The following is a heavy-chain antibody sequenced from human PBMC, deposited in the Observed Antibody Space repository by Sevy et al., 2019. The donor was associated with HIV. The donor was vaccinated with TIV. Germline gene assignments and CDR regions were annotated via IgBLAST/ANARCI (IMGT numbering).Heavy chain of an antibody. Sequence: SQTLSLTCAISGDSVSSNSAAWNWIRQSPSRGLEWLGRTYYRSKWYNDYAVSVKSRITINPDTSKNQFSLQLNSVTPEDTAVYYCARGPPTIAVAGSKGYFDLWGRSTLVTVSS. V-gene: IGHV6-1*01. D-gene: IGHD6-19*01. J-gene: IGHJ2*01. CDR1: GDSVSSNSAA. CDR3: ARGPPTIAVAGSKGYFDL. CDR2: TYYRSKWYN.